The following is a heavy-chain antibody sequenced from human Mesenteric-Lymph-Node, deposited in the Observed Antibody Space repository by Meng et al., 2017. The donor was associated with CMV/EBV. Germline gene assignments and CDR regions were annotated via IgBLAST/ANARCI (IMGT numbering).Heavy chain of an antibody. V-gene: IGHV1-69*02. Sequence: SVKVSCKASGGTFSSYTISWVRQAPGQGLEWMGRIIPILGIANYAQKFQGRVTITADKSTSTAYMELSSLRSEDTAVYYCASRMYYLDYYYGMDVWGQGTTVTVSS. CDR3: ASRMYYLDYYYGMDV. CDR1: GGTFSSYT. D-gene: IGHD3-10*01. CDR2: IIPILGIA. J-gene: IGHJ6*02.